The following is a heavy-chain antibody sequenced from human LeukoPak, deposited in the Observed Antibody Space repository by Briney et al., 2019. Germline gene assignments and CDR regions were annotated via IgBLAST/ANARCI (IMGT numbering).Heavy chain of an antibody. CDR3: ARPYCSGGNCYFFFDY. V-gene: IGHV3-48*01. Sequence: GGSLRLSCAASGFTFSSYSMNWVRQPPGKGLEWVSYISSSSSTIYYADSVKGRFTISRDNAKNSLFLQMNGLRAEDTAVYYCARPYCSGGNCYFFFDYWGQGTLVTVSS. CDR1: GFTFSSYS. D-gene: IGHD2-15*01. J-gene: IGHJ4*02. CDR2: ISSSSSTI.